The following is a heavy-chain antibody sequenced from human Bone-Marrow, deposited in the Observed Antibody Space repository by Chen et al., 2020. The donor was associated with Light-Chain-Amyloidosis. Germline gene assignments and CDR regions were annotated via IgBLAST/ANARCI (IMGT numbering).Heavy chain of an antibody. J-gene: IGHJ4*02. Sequence: QVQLVESGGGVVQPGRSLRLSWAASGFTFSNSGMHWVRQTPGKGLEWVAVLSYDGNSKYYADSVKGRFTISRDSSKNTLYLQMNSLRAEDTAVYYCARVSFERGGPARPPGDSWGQGTLVTVSS. D-gene: IGHD6-6*01. CDR1: GFTFSNSG. V-gene: IGHV3-30-3*01. CDR3: ARVSFERGGPARPPGDS. CDR2: LSYDGNSK.